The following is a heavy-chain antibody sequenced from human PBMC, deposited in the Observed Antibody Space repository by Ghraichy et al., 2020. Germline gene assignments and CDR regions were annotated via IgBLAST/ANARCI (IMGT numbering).Heavy chain of an antibody. V-gene: IGHV1-2*02. CDR3: ARGNRYYDILTGTFDY. Sequence: ASVKVSCKASGYTFTGYYMHWVRQAPGQGLEWMGWINPNSGGTNYAQKFQGRVTMTRDTSISTAYMELSRLRSDDTAVYYCARGNRYYDILTGTFDYWGQGTLVTVSS. CDR2: INPNSGGT. D-gene: IGHD3-9*01. J-gene: IGHJ4*02. CDR1: GYTFTGYY.